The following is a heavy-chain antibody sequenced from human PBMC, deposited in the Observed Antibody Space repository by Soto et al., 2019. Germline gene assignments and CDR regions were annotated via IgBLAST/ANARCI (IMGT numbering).Heavy chain of an antibody. D-gene: IGHD3-10*01. Sequence: ASVKFSCKASGYTFTSYGISWVRQAPGQGLEWMGWISAYNGNTNYAQKLQGRVTMTTDTSTSTAYMELRSLRSDDTAVYYCARDWGRNHYYGSGSYAFDIWGQGTMVTVSS. CDR3: ARDWGRNHYYGSGSYAFDI. CDR1: GYTFTSYG. V-gene: IGHV1-18*01. J-gene: IGHJ3*02. CDR2: ISAYNGNT.